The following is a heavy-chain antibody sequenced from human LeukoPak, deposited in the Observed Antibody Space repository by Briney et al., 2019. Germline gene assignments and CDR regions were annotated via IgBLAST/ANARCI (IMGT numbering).Heavy chain of an antibody. Sequence: SVKVSCKASGGTFSSYAISWVRQAPGQGLEWMGRIIPILGIANYAQKFQGRVTITADKSTSTAYMELSSLRSEDTAVYYCATTYYYDSSGDWDYYFDYWGQGTLVTVSS. V-gene: IGHV1-69*04. J-gene: IGHJ4*02. CDR1: GGTFSSYA. D-gene: IGHD3-22*01. CDR3: ATTYYYDSSGDWDYYFDY. CDR2: IIPILGIA.